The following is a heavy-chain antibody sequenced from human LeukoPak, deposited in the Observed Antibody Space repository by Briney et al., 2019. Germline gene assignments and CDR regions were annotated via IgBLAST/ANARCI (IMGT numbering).Heavy chain of an antibody. V-gene: IGHV1-46*04. J-gene: IGHJ5*02. Sequence: ASVRASCKAFGYTFTSYYMHWLRQSPGQRVEWLGVINASGGSTSYEKKLQGRVTMSRDPSTSTVYMEMSSLRSEDTAVYYCARDFTRSASRSSGWYPAWGQGTLVTVSS. D-gene: IGHD6-19*01. CDR1: GYTFTSYY. CDR2: INASGGST. CDR3: ARDFTRSASRSSGWYPA.